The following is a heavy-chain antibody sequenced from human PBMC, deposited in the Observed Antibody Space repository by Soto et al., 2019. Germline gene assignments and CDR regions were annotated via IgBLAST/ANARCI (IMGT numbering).Heavy chain of an antibody. Sequence: SETLSLTCTVSGGSISSGGYYWSWIRQHPGKGLEWIGYIYYSGSTYYNPSLKSRVTISVDTSKNQFSLKLSSVTAADTAVYYCARVDNGVFGYWGQGTLVTVSS. V-gene: IGHV4-31*03. CDR1: GGSISSGGYY. D-gene: IGHD1-20*01. J-gene: IGHJ4*02. CDR3: ARVDNGVFGY. CDR2: IYYSGST.